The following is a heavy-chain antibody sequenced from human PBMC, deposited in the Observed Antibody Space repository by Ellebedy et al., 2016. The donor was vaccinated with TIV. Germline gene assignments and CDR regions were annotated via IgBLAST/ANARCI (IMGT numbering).Heavy chain of an antibody. V-gene: IGHV4-59*13. J-gene: IGHJ5*02. Sequence: SETLSLXXSVSGGSINYYFWSWIRQPPGKGLEWIGYIYYTGSTNYNPSLKSRVTMSLDTSKNQFSLKLSSVTAADTAVYYCAKENEVISTWYGKWFDPWGPGTLVTVSS. D-gene: IGHD6-13*01. CDR3: AKENEVISTWYGKWFDP. CDR1: GGSINYYF. CDR2: IYYTGST.